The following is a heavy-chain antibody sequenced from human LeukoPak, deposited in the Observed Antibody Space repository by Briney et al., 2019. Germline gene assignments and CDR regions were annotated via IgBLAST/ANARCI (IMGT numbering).Heavy chain of an antibody. CDR3: ARDPYYYDSPTSEATDY. V-gene: IGHV3-30*02. Sequence: PGGSLRLSCAASRSIFSSYGMHWVRQSPGKGLEWVAFIRYDGSSKYYADSVKGRFTISRDNSKNKLYLQMNSLRAEDTAVYYCARDPYYYDSPTSEATDYWGQGTLVTVSS. D-gene: IGHD3-22*01. CDR1: RSIFSSYG. CDR2: IRYDGSSK. J-gene: IGHJ4*02.